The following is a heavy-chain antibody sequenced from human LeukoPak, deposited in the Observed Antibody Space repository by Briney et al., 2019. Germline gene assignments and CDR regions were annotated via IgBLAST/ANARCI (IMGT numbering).Heavy chain of an antibody. V-gene: IGHV4-34*01. J-gene: IGHJ4*02. D-gene: IGHD5-18*01. CDR3: ARRLGYSYARRSYYFDY. CDR2: INHSGST. Sequence: PSETLSLTCAVYGGSFSGYYWSWIRQPPGKGLEWIGEINHSGSTNYNPSLKSRVTISVDTSKNQFSLKLSSVTAADTAVYYCARRLGYSYARRSYYFDYWGQGTLVTVSS. CDR1: GGSFSGYY.